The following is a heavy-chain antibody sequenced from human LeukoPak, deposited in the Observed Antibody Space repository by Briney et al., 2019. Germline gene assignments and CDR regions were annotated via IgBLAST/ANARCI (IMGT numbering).Heavy chain of an antibody. CDR3: ARVDAQSQRNNWFDP. CDR1: GDSVSSNSAA. V-gene: IGHV6-1*01. D-gene: IGHD3/OR15-3a*01. Sequence: SQTLSLTCAISGDSVSSNSAAWNWIRQSPSRGLEWLGRTYYRSKWYNDYAVSVKSRITINPDTSKSQFSLQLNSVTPEDTAVYYCARVDAQSQRNNWFDPWGQGTLVTVSS. CDR2: TYYRSKWYN. J-gene: IGHJ5*02.